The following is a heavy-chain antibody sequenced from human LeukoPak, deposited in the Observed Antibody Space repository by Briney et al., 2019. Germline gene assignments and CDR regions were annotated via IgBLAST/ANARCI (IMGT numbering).Heavy chain of an antibody. J-gene: IGHJ4*02. Sequence: ASVKVSCKASGYTFTSYGISWLRQAPGQGLEWMGWISAYNGNTNYAQKLQGRVTMTTDTSTSTAYMELRSLRSDDTAVYYCAREGAAAGLIHFDYWGQGTLVTVSS. CDR2: ISAYNGNT. CDR1: GYTFTSYG. CDR3: AREGAAAGLIHFDY. V-gene: IGHV1-18*01. D-gene: IGHD6-13*01.